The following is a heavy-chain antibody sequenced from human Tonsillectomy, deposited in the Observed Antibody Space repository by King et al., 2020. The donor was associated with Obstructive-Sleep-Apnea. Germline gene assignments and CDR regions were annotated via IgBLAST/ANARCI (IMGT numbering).Heavy chain of an antibody. CDR1: GFTVSSNY. J-gene: IGHJ4*02. V-gene: IGHV3-66*04. D-gene: IGHD6-19*01. Sequence: VQLVESGGGLVQPGGSLRLSCAASGFTVSSNYMSWVRQAPGKGLEWVSVIYSDGSTYYADSVKGRFIISRDHSKNTLYLQMNSLRAEDTAVYYCARLWQQWKSEFDCWGQGTLVTVSS. CDR3: ARLWQQWKSEFDC. CDR2: IYSDGST.